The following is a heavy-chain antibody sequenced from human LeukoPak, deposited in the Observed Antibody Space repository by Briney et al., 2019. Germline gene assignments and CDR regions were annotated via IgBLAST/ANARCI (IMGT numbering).Heavy chain of an antibody. CDR1: GGSISSSSYY. J-gene: IGHJ1*01. D-gene: IGHD6-13*01. Sequence: SETLSLTCTVSGGSISSSSYYWGWIRQPPGRGLEWIGSIYYSGSTYYNPSLKSRVTISVDTSKNQFSLKLSSVTAADTAVYYCARPIAGATEYFQHWGQGFLVTVSS. CDR3: ARPIAGATEYFQH. V-gene: IGHV4-39*01. CDR2: IYYSGST.